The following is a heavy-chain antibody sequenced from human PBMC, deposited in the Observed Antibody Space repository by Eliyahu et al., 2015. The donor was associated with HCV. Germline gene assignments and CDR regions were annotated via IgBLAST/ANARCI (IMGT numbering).Heavy chain of an antibody. D-gene: IGHD3-3*01. Sequence: GKGLEWVAVIWYDGSNKYYADSVKGRFTIYRDNSKNTLYLQMNSLRAEDTAVYYCAREASRITIFGVKAFDIWGQGTMVTVSS. CDR2: IWYDGSNK. V-gene: IGHV3-33*01. J-gene: IGHJ3*02. CDR3: AREASRITIFGVKAFDI.